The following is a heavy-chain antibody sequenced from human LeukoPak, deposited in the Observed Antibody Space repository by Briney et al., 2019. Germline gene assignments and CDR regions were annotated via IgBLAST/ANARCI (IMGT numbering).Heavy chain of an antibody. Sequence: GGSLRLSCAASGFRFRDSAMHWVRQAPGKGLEWVSVIWHDGTYKYYVDSVKGRFTISRDDSKSTLYLQMNSLRAEDTAVYYCARAYCSSTRCWGYYYGMDVWGEGTTVTVSS. D-gene: IGHD2-2*01. V-gene: IGHV3-33*01. CDR2: IWHDGTYK. J-gene: IGHJ6*04. CDR3: ARAYCSSTRCWGYYYGMDV. CDR1: GFRFRDSA.